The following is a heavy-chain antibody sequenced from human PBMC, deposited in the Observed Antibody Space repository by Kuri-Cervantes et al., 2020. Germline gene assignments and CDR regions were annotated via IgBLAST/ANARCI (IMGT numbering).Heavy chain of an antibody. Sequence: SETLSLTCAVYGGSFSGFYWSWIRQPPGKGLEWIGEINHSGNINYNPSLKSRVTISVDTSKNQFSLKLTSMTAADTAVYYCATKTQKHYFDYWGQGTLVTVSS. CDR1: GGSFSGFY. CDR2: INHSGNI. J-gene: IGHJ4*02. V-gene: IGHV4-34*01. CDR3: ATKTQKHYFDY.